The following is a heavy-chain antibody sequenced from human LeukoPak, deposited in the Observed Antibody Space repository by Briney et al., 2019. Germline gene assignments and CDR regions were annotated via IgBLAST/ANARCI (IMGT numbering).Heavy chain of an antibody. CDR2: INSDGINT. CDR3: ARGQRRHIDMAPSFDY. J-gene: IGHJ4*02. V-gene: IGHV3-74*01. D-gene: IGHD5-24*01. Sequence: GGSLRLSRAASGFTFSNYWMHWVRQAPGKGLVWVSRINSDGINTSYADSVKGRFTISRDNSKNTLYLQMNSLRGEDTAVYSCARGQRRHIDMAPSFDYWGQGTLVTVSS. CDR1: GFTFSNYW.